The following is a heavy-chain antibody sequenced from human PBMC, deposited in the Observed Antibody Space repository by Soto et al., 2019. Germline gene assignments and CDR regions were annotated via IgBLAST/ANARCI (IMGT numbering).Heavy chain of an antibody. CDR2: IYHSGST. V-gene: IGHV4-4*02. Sequence: SETLSLTCAVSGGSISSSNWWSWVRQPPGKGLEWIGEIYHSGSTNYNPSLKSQDTISVDKSKNQFSLKLRSVTAADTAVYYCATQPVDIVATIDRRNYYYYYGMDVWGQGTTVTVSS. J-gene: IGHJ6*02. D-gene: IGHD5-12*01. CDR3: ATQPVDIVATIDRRNYYYYYGMDV. CDR1: GGSISSSNW.